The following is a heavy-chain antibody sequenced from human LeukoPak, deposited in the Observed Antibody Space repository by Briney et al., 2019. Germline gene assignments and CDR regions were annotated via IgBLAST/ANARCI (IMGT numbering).Heavy chain of an antibody. J-gene: IGHJ3*02. V-gene: IGHV4-38-2*01. CDR2: IYHSGST. Sequence: KPSETLSLTCAVSGYSISSGYYWGWIRQPPGKGLEWIGSIYHSGSTYYNPSLKSRVTISVDTSKNQFSLKLSSVTAAETAVYYCASSPTYYCSSTSCYQNAFDIWGQGTMVTVSS. CDR3: ASSPTYYCSSTSCYQNAFDI. CDR1: GYSISSGYY. D-gene: IGHD2-2*01.